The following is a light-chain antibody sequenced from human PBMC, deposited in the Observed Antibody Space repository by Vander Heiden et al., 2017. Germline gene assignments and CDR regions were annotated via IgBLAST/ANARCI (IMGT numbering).Light chain of an antibody. Sequence: DIQMTHSPSTPSAPVGTVVTITCRASQSIANLLAWYQQKPGRAPKLLIYDASTMETGVPSRFSGSGSGTEFTFTISRLQPDDFAIYYCQRYNTYSRTFGQGTNVEI. V-gene: IGKV1-5*01. CDR3: QRYNTYSRT. J-gene: IGKJ1*01. CDR2: DAS. CDR1: QSIANL.